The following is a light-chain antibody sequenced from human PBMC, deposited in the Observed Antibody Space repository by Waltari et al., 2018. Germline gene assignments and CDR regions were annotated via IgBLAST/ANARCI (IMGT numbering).Light chain of an antibody. CDR1: SSDGGNYIY. Sequence: QSALTQPRPVSGSPGQSVTISCTGTSSDGGNYIYVPWYQQHPGKAPKLMIYDVSKRPSGVPDRFSASKSVNTASLTISGLQAEDEADYYCCSYAGSYTLIFGGGTKLTVL. J-gene: IGLJ2*01. CDR2: DVS. CDR3: CSYAGSYTLI. V-gene: IGLV2-11*01.